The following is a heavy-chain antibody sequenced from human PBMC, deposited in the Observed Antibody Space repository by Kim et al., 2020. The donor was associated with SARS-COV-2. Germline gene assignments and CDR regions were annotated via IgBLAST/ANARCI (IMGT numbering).Heavy chain of an antibody. CDR2: INLSGNVR. D-gene: IGHD3-10*01. Sequence: ASVKVSCKASGYTFTPYYIHWVRQAPGQGLEWLGLINLSGNVRVYAEKFQGRVTVTGATSTSTVYMELSSLTSEDTALYYCARDRGGGHYSFDYWGQGTLVSVSS. CDR1: GYTFTPYY. CDR3: ARDRGGGHYSFDY. V-gene: IGHV1-46*01. J-gene: IGHJ4*02.